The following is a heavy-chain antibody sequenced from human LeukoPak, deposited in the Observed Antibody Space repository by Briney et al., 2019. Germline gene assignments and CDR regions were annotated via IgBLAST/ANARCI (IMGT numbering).Heavy chain of an antibody. V-gene: IGHV3-7*01. J-gene: IGHJ4*02. D-gene: IGHD3-10*01. CDR1: GFTPISFW. Sequence: GGSLRLSCAVSGFTPISFWMTWVRQAPGKGLEWVANINQDGSETFYVDSVKGRFSISRDNAKNSLYLQMNSLRAEDTALYYCARLGPGMNFFYLDFWGQGTLVTVSS. CDR2: INQDGSET. CDR3: ARLGPGMNFFYLDF.